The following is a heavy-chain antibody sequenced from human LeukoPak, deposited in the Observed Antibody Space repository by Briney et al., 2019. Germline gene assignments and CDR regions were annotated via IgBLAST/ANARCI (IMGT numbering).Heavy chain of an antibody. D-gene: IGHD2-21*02. J-gene: IGHJ5*02. CDR2: IYYSGST. CDR1: GGSISSYY. V-gene: IGHV4-59*01. Sequence: SETLSLTCTVSGGSISSYYWSWIRQPPGKGLEWIGYIYYSGSTNYNPSLKSRVTISVDTSKNQFSLKLSSVTAADTAVYYCARDIIYCGGDCYNWFDPWGQGTLVTVSS. CDR3: ARDIIYCGGDCYNWFDP.